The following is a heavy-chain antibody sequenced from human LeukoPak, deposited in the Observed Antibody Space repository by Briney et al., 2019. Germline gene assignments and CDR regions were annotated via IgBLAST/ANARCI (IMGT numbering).Heavy chain of an antibody. CDR1: GFTFDNYA. J-gene: IGHJ3*02. D-gene: IGHD3-22*01. CDR2: ISGGGDST. Sequence: GGSLTLSCAASGFTFDNYAMHWVRQVPGKGLEWVSLISGGGDSTYYPDSVKGRFTISRDNSKNSLYLQMNSLRTEDTALYYCAKDIGADYYYDSSGYFIWGQGTMVTVSS. V-gene: IGHV3-43*02. CDR3: AKDIGADYYYDSSGYFI.